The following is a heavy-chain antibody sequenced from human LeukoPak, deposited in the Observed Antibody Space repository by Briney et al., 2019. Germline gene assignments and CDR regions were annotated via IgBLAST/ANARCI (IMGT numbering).Heavy chain of an antibody. CDR3: ARGQWLAPGDY. Sequence: PGGSLRLSCAASGFTFSSYWMHWVRQAPGKGPVWVSRINSDGSSRSYADSVKGRFTISRDNAKNTLYLQMNSLRAEDTAVYYCARGQWLAPGDYWGQGTLVTVSS. V-gene: IGHV3-74*01. CDR2: INSDGSSR. CDR1: GFTFSSYW. D-gene: IGHD6-19*01. J-gene: IGHJ4*02.